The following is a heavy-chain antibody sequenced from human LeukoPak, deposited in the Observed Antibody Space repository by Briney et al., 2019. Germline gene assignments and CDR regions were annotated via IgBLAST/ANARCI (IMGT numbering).Heavy chain of an antibody. D-gene: IGHD5-24*01. CDR2: IYPGDSDT. CDR3: ARHVNFRSPYDY. Sequence: GESLKISCKGSGYSFTNYWIGWVRQMPGKGLEWMGIIYPGDSDTRYSPSFQGRVTISADKSIDTAFPQWSSLRASDTAMYYCARHVNFRSPYDYWGQGTLVTVSS. J-gene: IGHJ4*02. CDR1: GYSFTNYW. V-gene: IGHV5-51*01.